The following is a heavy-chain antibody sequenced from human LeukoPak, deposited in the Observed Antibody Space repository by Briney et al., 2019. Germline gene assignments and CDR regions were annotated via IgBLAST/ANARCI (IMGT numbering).Heavy chain of an antibody. V-gene: IGHV3-30-3*01. CDR1: GFTFSSYA. J-gene: IGHJ3*02. D-gene: IGHD2-15*01. Sequence: PGGSLRLSCAASGFTFSSYAMHWVRQAPGKGLEWVAVISFDTSNKYYADSVRGRFTISRDNSKTTLYLQMNSLRAEDTAVYYCARDDSSGPIRGAFDIWGQGTMVTVSS. CDR2: ISFDTSNK. CDR3: ARDDSSGPIRGAFDI.